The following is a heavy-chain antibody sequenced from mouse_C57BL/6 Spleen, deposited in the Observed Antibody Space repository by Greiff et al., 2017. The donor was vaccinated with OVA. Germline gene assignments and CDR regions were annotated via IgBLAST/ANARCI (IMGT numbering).Heavy chain of an antibody. CDR1: GYTFTSYW. V-gene: IGHV1-50*01. D-gene: IGHD2-2*01. Sequence: QVQLQQPGAELVKPGASVKLSCKASGYTFTSYWMQWVKQRPGQGLEWIGEIDPSDSYTNYNQKFKGKATLTVDTSSSTAYMQLSSLTSEDSAVYYCAIKRLRRMDYWGQGTSVTVSA. CDR3: AIKRLRRMDY. J-gene: IGHJ4*01. CDR2: IDPSDSYT.